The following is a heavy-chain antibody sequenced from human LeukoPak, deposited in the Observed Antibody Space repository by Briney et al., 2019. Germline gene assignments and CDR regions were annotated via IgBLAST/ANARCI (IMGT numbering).Heavy chain of an antibody. V-gene: IGHV4-4*02. D-gene: IGHD6-13*01. CDR3: ARGRPAGGQNLLDY. CDR2: VHLDGRT. Sequence: SETLSLTCDVSGGSVTSTNWWTWVRQPPGKGLEWIGEVHLDGRTNYNPSLKSRLIMSVDLPENHISLKLTSVTAADTAVYYCARGRPAGGQNLLDYWGQGTLVTVSS. J-gene: IGHJ4*02. CDR1: GGSVTSTNW.